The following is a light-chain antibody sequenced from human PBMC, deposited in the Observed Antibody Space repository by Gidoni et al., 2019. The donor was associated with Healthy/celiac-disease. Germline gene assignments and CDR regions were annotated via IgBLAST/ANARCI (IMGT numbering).Light chain of an antibody. V-gene: IGLV2-23*03. J-gene: IGLJ3*02. Sequence: QSALTQPASVSGYPGQSITISCTGTRSHVGSYNLVSWYQQHPGKAPKLMIYEGSKRPSGVSNRFSGSKSGNTASLTISGLLAETEADYYCCSYAGSSTFEGVFGGGTKLTVL. CDR2: EGS. CDR3: CSYAGSSTFEGV. CDR1: RSHVGSYNL.